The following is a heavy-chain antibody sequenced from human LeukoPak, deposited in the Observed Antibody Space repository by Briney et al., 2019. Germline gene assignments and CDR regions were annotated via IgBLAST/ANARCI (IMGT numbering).Heavy chain of an antibody. CDR2: ITGSGGNT. J-gene: IGHJ4*02. D-gene: IGHD3-10*01. CDR3: AKGYASGTYYFDY. Sequence: GGSLRLSCAASGFTFGTLAMSWVRQAPGKGLEGVSAITGSGGNTFYADSVKGRFTISRDNSKKPVFLQMNSLRAEDTGVYYCAKGYASGTYYFDYWGQGTLVTVSS. CDR1: GFTFGTLA. V-gene: IGHV3-23*01.